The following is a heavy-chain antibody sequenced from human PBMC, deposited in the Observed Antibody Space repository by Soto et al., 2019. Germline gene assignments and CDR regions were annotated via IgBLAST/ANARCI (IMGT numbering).Heavy chain of an antibody. V-gene: IGHV4-39*01. CDR2: IYYSGST. Sequence: QLQLQESGPGLVKPSETLSLTCTVSGGSISSSSYYWGWIRQPPGKGLEWIGSIYYSGSTYYNPSLKSRVTISVDTSKNQFSLKLSSVTAADTAVYYCSGSGSVPRNWFDPWGQGTLVTVSS. CDR1: GGSISSSSYY. J-gene: IGHJ5*02. CDR3: SGSGSVPRNWFDP. D-gene: IGHD3-10*01.